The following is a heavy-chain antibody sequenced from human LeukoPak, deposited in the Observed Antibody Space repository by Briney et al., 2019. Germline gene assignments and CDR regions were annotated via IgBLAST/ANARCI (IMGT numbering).Heavy chain of an antibody. V-gene: IGHV3-48*04. Sequence: PGRSLRLSCAASGFTFSSYSMNWVRQAPGKGLERVSYISSSSSTIYYADSVKGRFTISRDNAKNSLYLQMNSLRAEDTAVYYCARVTGMATITYYYYMDVWGKGTTVTVSS. D-gene: IGHD5-24*01. J-gene: IGHJ6*03. CDR1: GFTFSSYS. CDR3: ARVTGMATITYYYYMDV. CDR2: ISSSSSTI.